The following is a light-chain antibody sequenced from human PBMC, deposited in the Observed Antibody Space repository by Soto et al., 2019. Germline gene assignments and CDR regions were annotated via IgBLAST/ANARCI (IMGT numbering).Light chain of an antibody. CDR1: QIVSSNF. Sequence: EIVLTPSPGTLSLSPGERATLSCRASQIVSSNFLAWYQEKPGQAPRLLIYGASSRATGIPDRFSGGGSGTDFTLTIFSLEPDDVALSYSQQHGNSPNTCGQGTSLEMK. CDR3: QQHGNSPNT. J-gene: IGKJ5*01. CDR2: GAS. V-gene: IGKV3-20*01.